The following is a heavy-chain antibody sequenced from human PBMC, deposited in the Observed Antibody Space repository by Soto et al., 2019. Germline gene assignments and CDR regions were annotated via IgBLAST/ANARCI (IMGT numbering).Heavy chain of an antibody. CDR3: VKGGASYTSCWYAN. Sequence: GGSLRLSCAASGFSFSNYAMHWVRQAPGKGLEWVSTIKDSGDSTYYLDSVRGRFTISRDYSRNTLYLQMTSLRAEDTALYHCVKGGASYTSCWYANWGQGILVTVSS. CDR1: GFSFSNYA. V-gene: IGHV3-23*01. D-gene: IGHD6-13*01. J-gene: IGHJ4*02. CDR2: IKDSGDST.